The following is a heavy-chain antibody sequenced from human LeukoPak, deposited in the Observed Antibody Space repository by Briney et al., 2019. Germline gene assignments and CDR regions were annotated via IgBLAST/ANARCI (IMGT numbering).Heavy chain of an antibody. CDR3: ARTIVVVPAAAGAFDI. V-gene: IGHV4-4*07. D-gene: IGHD2-2*01. CDR1: GGSISSYY. J-gene: IGHJ3*02. CDR2: IYTGGST. Sequence: PSETLSLTCTVSGGSISSYYWSWIRQPAGKGLEWIGRIYTGGSTNYNPSLKSRVTMSVDTSKNQFSLKLSSVTAADTAVYYCARTIVVVPAAAGAFDIWGQGTMVTVSS.